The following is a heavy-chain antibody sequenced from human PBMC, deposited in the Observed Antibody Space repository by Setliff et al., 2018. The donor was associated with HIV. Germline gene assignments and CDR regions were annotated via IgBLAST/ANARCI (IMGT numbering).Heavy chain of an antibody. D-gene: IGHD5-12*01. CDR3: ARDSSTKEMATIWVNFDY. CDR1: GFTFSSYS. J-gene: IGHJ4*02. CDR2: IQSKIDGGTT. V-gene: IGHV3-15*01. Sequence: GGSLRLSCAASGFTFSSYSMNWVRQAPGKGLEWVGRIQSKIDGGTTDYAAPVKGRFTISRDDSKNMLYLQMNSPRADDTAVYYCARDSSTKEMATIWVNFDYWGQGTLVTVSS.